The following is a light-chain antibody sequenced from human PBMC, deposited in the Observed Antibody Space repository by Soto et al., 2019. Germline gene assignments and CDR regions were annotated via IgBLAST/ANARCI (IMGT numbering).Light chain of an antibody. CDR2: AAS. V-gene: IGKV1-39*01. J-gene: IGKJ1*01. CDR3: QQSSRPTWT. CDR1: QTISSY. Sequence: DIQMTQSPSSLSASVGDIVTITCRSSQTISSYLNWYQQKPGKAPKLLIYAASTIESGVPSRFSGNRSGTDFTLTITSLQTEDFEAYYCQQSSRPTWTFGSGTKVQIK.